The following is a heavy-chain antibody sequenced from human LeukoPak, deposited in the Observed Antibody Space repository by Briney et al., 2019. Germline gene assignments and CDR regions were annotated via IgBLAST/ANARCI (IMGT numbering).Heavy chain of an antibody. J-gene: IGHJ3*02. D-gene: IGHD1-26*01. Sequence: SETLSLTCAVYGGSFSGYYWSWIRQPPGKGLEWIGEINHSGSTNYNPSLKSRVTISVDTSKNQFSLKLSSVTAADTAVYYCARRGILGASDGFDIWGQGAMVTVSS. CDR1: GGSFSGYY. CDR3: ARRGILGASDGFDI. V-gene: IGHV4-34*01. CDR2: INHSGST.